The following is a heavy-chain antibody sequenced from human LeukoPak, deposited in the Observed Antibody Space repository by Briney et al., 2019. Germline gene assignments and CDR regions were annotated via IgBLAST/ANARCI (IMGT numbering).Heavy chain of an antibody. J-gene: IGHJ5*02. V-gene: IGHV1-2*06. CDR1: GYTFTSYG. Sequence: ASVKVSCKASGYTFTSYGISWVRQAPGQGLEWMGRVNPNNGVPNYAQKFQGRVTMTRDTAISTFYIELSSLRSDDTAVYFCAREVGYSSSYYGRFDPWGQGTLVIVSS. D-gene: IGHD2-2*01. CDR2: VNPNNGVP. CDR3: AREVGYSSSYYGRFDP.